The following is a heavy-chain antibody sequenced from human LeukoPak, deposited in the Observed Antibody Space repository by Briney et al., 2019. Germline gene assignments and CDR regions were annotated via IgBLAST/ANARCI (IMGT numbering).Heavy chain of an antibody. CDR2: ISGSGGST. CDR3: ARDIQYFDWLLYGYFDY. Sequence: GESLRLSCAASGFTFSSYGMSWVRQAPGKGLEWVSAISGSGGSTYYADSVKGRFTISRDNSKNTLYLQMNSLRAEDTAVYYCARDIQYFDWLLYGYFDYWGQGTLVTVSS. D-gene: IGHD3-9*01. CDR1: GFTFSSYG. J-gene: IGHJ4*02. V-gene: IGHV3-23*01.